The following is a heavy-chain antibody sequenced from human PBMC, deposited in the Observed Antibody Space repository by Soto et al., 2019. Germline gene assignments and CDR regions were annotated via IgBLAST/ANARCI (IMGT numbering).Heavy chain of an antibody. CDR1: GYSISNGYF. V-gene: IGHV4-38-2*01. J-gene: IGHJ4*02. CDR2: TYHSGNT. Sequence: SETLSLTCAVSGYSISNGYFWGWLRQPPGKRLEWVATTYHSGNTNYNPSLKSRVTISVDTSKNQFSLKLSSVAAADTAVYYCARILSENYFDSWGQGTLVTVSS. CDR3: ARILSENYFDS.